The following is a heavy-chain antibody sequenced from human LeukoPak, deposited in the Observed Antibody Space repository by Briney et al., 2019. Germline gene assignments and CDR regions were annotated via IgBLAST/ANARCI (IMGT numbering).Heavy chain of an antibody. CDR1: GFTFDDYA. Sequence: GGSLRLSCAASGFTFDDYAMHWVRQAPGKGLEWVSGISWNSGSIGYADSVKGRFTISRDNAKNSLYLQMNSLRAEDTALYYCAKGPTLGWVDYWGQGTLVTVSS. J-gene: IGHJ4*02. V-gene: IGHV3-9*01. CDR2: ISWNSGSI. D-gene: IGHD6-19*01. CDR3: AKGPTLGWVDY.